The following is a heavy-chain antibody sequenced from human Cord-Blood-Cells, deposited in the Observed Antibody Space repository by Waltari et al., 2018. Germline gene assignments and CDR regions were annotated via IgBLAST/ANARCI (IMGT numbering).Heavy chain of an antibody. CDR2: IYYSGST. D-gene: IGHD6-13*01. Sequence: QLQLQESGPGLVKPSETLSLTCTVSGGSISSSSYYWGWIRQPPGKGLEWIGSIYYSGSTYYNPSLKSRVTISVDTSKNRFSLKLSSVTAADTAVYYCARADSSSWYDAFDIWGQGTMVTVSS. J-gene: IGHJ3*02. CDR3: ARADSSSWYDAFDI. CDR1: GGSISSSSYY. V-gene: IGHV4-39*01.